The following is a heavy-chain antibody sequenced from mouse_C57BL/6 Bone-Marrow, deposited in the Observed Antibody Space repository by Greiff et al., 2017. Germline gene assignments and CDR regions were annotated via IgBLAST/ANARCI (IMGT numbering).Heavy chain of an antibody. J-gene: IGHJ2*01. V-gene: IGHV1-59*01. CDR1: GYTFTSYW. D-gene: IGHD1-1*01. Sequence: VHLQQPGAELVRPGTSVKLSCKASGYTFTSYWMHWVKQRPGQGLEWIGVIDPSDSYTNYNQKFKGKATLTVDTSSSTAYMQLSSLTSEDSAVYYCASERTTVDYWGQGTTLTVSS. CDR3: ASERTTVDY. CDR2: IDPSDSYT.